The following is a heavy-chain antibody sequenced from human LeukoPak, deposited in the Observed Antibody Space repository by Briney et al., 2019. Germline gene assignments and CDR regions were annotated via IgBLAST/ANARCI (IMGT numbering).Heavy chain of an antibody. J-gene: IGHJ4*02. CDR3: ARHETGPYFDY. CDR1: GYSFTSYW. V-gene: IGHV5-51*01. D-gene: IGHD1-1*01. CDR2: IYPGDSDT. Sequence: GESLKISCNVSGYSFTSYWIGWVRQMPGKGLECMGIIYPGDSDTRYSPSFRGQVTISADKSISTAYLQWSSLKASDTAMYYCARHETGPYFDYWGQGTLVTVSS.